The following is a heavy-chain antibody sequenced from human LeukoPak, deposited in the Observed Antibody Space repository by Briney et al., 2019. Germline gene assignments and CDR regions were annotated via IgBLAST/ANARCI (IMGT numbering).Heavy chain of an antibody. J-gene: IGHJ4*02. Sequence: GGSLRLSCAASGFTFSSYSMNWVRQAPGKGLEWVSSISSSSSYIYYADSVKGRFTISRDNAKNSLYLQMNSLRAEDTAVYYCARDSGDSGSLSYFDYWGQGTLVTVSS. CDR2: ISSSSSYI. CDR3: ARDSGDSGSLSYFDY. D-gene: IGHD1-26*01. CDR1: GFTFSSYS. V-gene: IGHV3-21*01.